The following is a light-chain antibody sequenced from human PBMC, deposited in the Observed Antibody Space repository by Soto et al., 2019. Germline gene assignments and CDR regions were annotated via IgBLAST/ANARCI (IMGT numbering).Light chain of an antibody. CDR3: QQYATSPMYT. J-gene: IGKJ2*01. CDR2: GAS. CDR1: QGVSSSY. Sequence: EIVLTQSPGTLSLSPGERATLSCRASQGVSSSYLAWYQQKPGQAPRILIYGASSRATGIPDRFSGSGSGTDFTLTISRLEPEDAAVYYCQQYATSPMYTFGQGTKLEIK. V-gene: IGKV3-20*01.